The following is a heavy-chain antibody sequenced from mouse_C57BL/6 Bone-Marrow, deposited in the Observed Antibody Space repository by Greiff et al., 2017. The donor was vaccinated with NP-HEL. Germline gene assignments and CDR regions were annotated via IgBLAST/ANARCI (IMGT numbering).Heavy chain of an antibody. CDR1: GYTFTSYW. D-gene: IGHD2-3*01. Sequence: QVQLQQPGAELVMPGASVKLSCKASGYTFTSYWMHWVKQRPGQGLEWIGEIDPSDSYTNYNQKFKGKSTLTVDKSSSTAYMQLSSLTSEYSAVYYCARRVWLLRGYYAMDYWGQGTSVTVSS. V-gene: IGHV1-69*01. CDR3: ARRVWLLRGYYAMDY. J-gene: IGHJ4*01. CDR2: IDPSDSYT.